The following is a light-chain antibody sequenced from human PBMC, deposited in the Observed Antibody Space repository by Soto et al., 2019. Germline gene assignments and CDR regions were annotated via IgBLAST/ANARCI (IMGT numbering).Light chain of an antibody. CDR3: QQRSSWPRYT. J-gene: IGKJ2*01. Sequence: EIVLTQSPASLSLSLGERATLSCRASQSVSSYLAWYQQKPGQGPRLLIYDASNMATGVPARFSGSGSGTDFTLTISSLEPEDFAVYYCQQRSSWPRYTFGQGTKLQIK. CDR2: DAS. CDR1: QSVSSY. V-gene: IGKV3-11*01.